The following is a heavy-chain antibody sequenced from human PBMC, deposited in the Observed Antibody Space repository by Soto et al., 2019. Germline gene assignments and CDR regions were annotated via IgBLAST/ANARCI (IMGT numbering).Heavy chain of an antibody. J-gene: IGHJ4*02. CDR3: ARQTGSTEFDY. V-gene: IGHV4-59*08. CDR1: GDSISSYY. CDR2: IYHSGST. Sequence: SETLSLTCTVSGDSISSYYWSWIRQPPGKGLEWIGYIYHSGSTYYNPSLKSRVTISVDRSKNQFSLKLSSVTAADTAVYYCARQTGSTEFDYWGQGTLVTVSS. D-gene: IGHD3-10*01.